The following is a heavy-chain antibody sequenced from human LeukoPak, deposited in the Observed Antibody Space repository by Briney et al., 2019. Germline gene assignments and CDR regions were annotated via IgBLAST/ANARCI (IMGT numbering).Heavy chain of an antibody. CDR1: GLPIADFA. Sequence: GGSLRLSCVASGLPIADFAMHWVRQAPGKGLEWVSLISGDGVSTFYADSVKGRFGISRDDSKNSLSLEMNSLRTEDTAMYYCARESGKFDYWGQGTLVAVSS. CDR2: ISGDGVST. J-gene: IGHJ4*02. CDR3: ARESGKFDY. V-gene: IGHV3-43*02.